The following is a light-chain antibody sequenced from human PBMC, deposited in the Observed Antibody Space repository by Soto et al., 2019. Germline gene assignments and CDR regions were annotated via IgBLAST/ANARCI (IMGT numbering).Light chain of an antibody. CDR1: QSVSNN. CDR3: QQYNNWPLT. CDR2: GAS. Sequence: EKVMTQSPATLSVSPGEGATLSCRASQSVSNNLAWYQQKPGQAPRLLIYGASTRAAGIPARFSGSGSGTEFTLTISSPHSEDFAVYYCQQYNNWPLTFGGGTKVEIK. V-gene: IGKV3-15*01. J-gene: IGKJ4*01.